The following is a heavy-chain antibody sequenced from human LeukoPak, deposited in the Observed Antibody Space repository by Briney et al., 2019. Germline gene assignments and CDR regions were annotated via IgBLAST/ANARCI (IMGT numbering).Heavy chain of an antibody. Sequence: GGSLRLSWAASGFTLSDYYMSWIRQAPGKGLEWVSYIGGSSSYTNYADSVKGRFTISRDNTENSLYLQMSSLRAEDTAVYYCARDILGTSGHFDYWGHGILVTVSS. CDR3: ARDILGTSGHFDY. V-gene: IGHV3-11*06. CDR2: IGGSSSYT. CDR1: GFTLSDYY. J-gene: IGHJ4*01. D-gene: IGHD1-26*01.